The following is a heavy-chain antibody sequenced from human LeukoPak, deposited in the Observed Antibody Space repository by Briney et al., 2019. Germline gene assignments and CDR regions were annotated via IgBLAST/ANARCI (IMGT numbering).Heavy chain of an antibody. CDR1: GFTFSNYW. V-gene: IGHV3-7*01. D-gene: IGHD5/OR15-5a*01. CDR3: ARDVYESGTPFDY. Sequence: AGGSLRLSCAASGFTFSNYWISWVRQAPGKGLEWVANIKEDGRDKYYVDSVKGRFTISRDNAKNSLYLQMNSLRAEDTAVYYCARDVYESGTPFDYWGQGTLVTVSS. J-gene: IGHJ4*02. CDR2: IKEDGRDK.